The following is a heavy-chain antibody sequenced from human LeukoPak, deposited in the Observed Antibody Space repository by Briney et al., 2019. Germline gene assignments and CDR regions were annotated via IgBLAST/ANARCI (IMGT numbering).Heavy chain of an antibody. CDR3: ARYRDSGSYSNSLGNDY. J-gene: IGHJ4*02. CDR1: GYTFSNYN. CDR2: VNPSGDST. V-gene: IGHV1-46*01. Sequence: ASVKVSCKASGYTFSNYNIHWLRQAPGQGLEWMGIVNPSGDSTNYAQNFQGRVTMTGDTSTSTVYMELSSLRSDDTAVYYCARYRDSGSYSNSLGNDYWGQGTLVTVSS. D-gene: IGHD1-26*01.